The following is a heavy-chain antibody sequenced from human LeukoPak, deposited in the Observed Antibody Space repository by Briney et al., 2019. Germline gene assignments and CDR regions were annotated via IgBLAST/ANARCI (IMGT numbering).Heavy chain of an antibody. CDR1: GGSITSYY. CDR2: IYYSGST. D-gene: IGHD3-10*01. CDR3: ARGGVNYKIAGP. J-gene: IGHJ5*02. Sequence: SETLSLTCTVSGGSITSYYWSWIRQPPGKGLEWIGYIYYSGSTNYNPSLKGRVTISVDTSKNQFSLKLSSVTAADTAVYYCARGGVNYKIAGPWGQGALVTVSS. V-gene: IGHV4-59*01.